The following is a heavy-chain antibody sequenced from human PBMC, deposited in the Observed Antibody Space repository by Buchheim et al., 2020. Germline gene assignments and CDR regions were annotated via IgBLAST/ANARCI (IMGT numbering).Heavy chain of an antibody. CDR3: ARDPRYCSSTSCQIRGVFDY. Sequence: QVQLVESGGGVVQPGRSLRLSCAASGFTFSSYAMHWVRQAPGKGLEWVAVISYDGSNKYYADSVKGRFTISRANSKKTPYLKMNSLRAEDTAVYYCARDPRYCSSTSCQIRGVFDYWGQGTL. CDR2: ISYDGSNK. V-gene: IGHV3-30-3*01. CDR1: GFTFSSYA. J-gene: IGHJ4*02. D-gene: IGHD2-2*01.